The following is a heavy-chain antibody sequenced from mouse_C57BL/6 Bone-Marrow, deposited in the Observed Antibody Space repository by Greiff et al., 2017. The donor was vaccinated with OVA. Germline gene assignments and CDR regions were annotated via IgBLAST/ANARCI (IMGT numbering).Heavy chain of an antibody. CDR3: TRTGFYYYAMDY. CDR2: ISSGGDYI. J-gene: IGHJ4*01. CDR1: GFTFSSYA. V-gene: IGHV5-9-1*02. Sequence: EVQVVESGEGLVKPGGSLKLSCAASGFTFSSYAMSWVRQTPEKRLEWVAYISSGGDYIYYADTVKGRFTISRDNARNTLYLQMSSLKSEDTAMYYCTRTGFYYYAMDYWGQGTSVTVSS.